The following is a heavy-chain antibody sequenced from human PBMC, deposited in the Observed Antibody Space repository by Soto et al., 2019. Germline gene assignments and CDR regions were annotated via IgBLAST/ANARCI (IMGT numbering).Heavy chain of an antibody. Sequence: QVQLQESGPGVVKPSQTLSLTCAVSGASLARGGFYWIWIRQYPGKGLEWIGDIYYSGSTRYNPTLKSRITISIDTSKNQFSLELSSVTAADTALYYCATYYDILTVPRGPLNYWGQGILVTVSS. CDR3: ATYYDILTVPRGPLNY. J-gene: IGHJ4*02. V-gene: IGHV4-31*11. D-gene: IGHD3-9*01. CDR1: GASLARGGFY. CDR2: IYYSGST.